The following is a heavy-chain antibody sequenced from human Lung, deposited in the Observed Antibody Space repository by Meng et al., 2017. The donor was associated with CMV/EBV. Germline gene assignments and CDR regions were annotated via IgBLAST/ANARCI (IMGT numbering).Heavy chain of an antibody. V-gene: IGHV1-69*05. Sequence: SVXVSXXASGGTFSSYAISWVRQAPGQGLEWMGGIIPIFGTANYAQKFQGRVTITTDESTSTAYMELSSLRSEDTAVYYCARDPHTLYDSSGYYYYYGMDVWGQWPTVTVSS. CDR3: ARDPHTLYDSSGYYYYYGMDV. CDR1: GGTFSSYA. J-gene: IGHJ6*02. CDR2: IIPIFGTA. D-gene: IGHD3-22*01.